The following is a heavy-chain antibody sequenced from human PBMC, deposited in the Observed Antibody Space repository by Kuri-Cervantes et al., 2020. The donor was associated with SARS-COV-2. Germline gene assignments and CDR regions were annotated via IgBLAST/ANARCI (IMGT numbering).Heavy chain of an antibody. D-gene: IGHD3-3*01. Sequence: GESLKISCAASGFTFSSYAMSWVRQAPGKGLEWVSAISGSGGSTYYADSVKDRFTISRDNSKNTLYLQMNSLRAEDTAVYYCAKDLLEYYDFWSGYYTGEYGMDVWGQGTTVTVSS. CDR1: GFTFSSYA. V-gene: IGHV3-23*01. CDR3: AKDLLEYYDFWSGYYTGEYGMDV. CDR2: ISGSGGST. J-gene: IGHJ6*02.